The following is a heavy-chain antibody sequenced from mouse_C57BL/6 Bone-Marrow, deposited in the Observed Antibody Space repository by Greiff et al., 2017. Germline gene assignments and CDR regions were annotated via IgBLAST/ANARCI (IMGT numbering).Heavy chain of an antibody. CDR2: IWRGGST. J-gene: IGHJ2*01. V-gene: IGHV2-5*01. D-gene: IGHD3-2*02. Sequence: VQLQQSGPGLVQPSQSLSITCTVSGFSLTSYGVHWVRQSPGKGLEWLGVIWRGGSTDYNAAFMSRLSITKDNSKSQVFFKMNSRQADDTAIYYCARSEEAQVYYFDYWGQGTTLTVSS. CDR3: ARSEEAQVYYFDY. CDR1: GFSLTSYG.